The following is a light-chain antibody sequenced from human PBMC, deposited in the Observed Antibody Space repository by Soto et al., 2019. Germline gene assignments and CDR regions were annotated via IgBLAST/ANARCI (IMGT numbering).Light chain of an antibody. J-gene: IGKJ4*01. V-gene: IGKV3-11*01. CDR2: DAS. Sequence: EIVLTQSPATLSLSPGERATLCCRASQSVSSYLAWYQQKPGQAPRLLIYDASNRATGIPARFSGSGSGTDFTLTISSLEPEDFVVYYCQQRSIWPLTFGGGTKVEIK. CDR3: QQRSIWPLT. CDR1: QSVSSY.